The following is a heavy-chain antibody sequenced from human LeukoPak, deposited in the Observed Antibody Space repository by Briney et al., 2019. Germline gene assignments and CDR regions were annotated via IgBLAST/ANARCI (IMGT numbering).Heavy chain of an antibody. Sequence: PSETLPLTCTVSAGSIISYYWSWFRHPPGKGLEWIGYIYYSGSTNYNPSLKSRVAISVDTSKNQFSLKLSSVTAADTAVYYCARHVGATLSLQHWGQGTLVSVSS. CDR3: ARHVGATLSLQH. CDR1: AGSIISYY. CDR2: IYYSGST. J-gene: IGHJ1*01. V-gene: IGHV4-59*08. D-gene: IGHD1-26*01.